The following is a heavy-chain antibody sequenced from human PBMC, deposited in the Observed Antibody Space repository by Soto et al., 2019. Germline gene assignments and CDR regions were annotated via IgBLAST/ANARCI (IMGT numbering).Heavy chain of an antibody. J-gene: IGHJ5*02. CDR2: ISAYNGNT. CDR1: GYTFTSYG. Sequence: ASVKVSCKASGYTFTSYGISWVRQAPGQGLEWMGWISAYNGNTNYAQKLQGRVTMTTDTSTSTAYTELRSLRSDDTAVYYCARDYGSGSYYPWFDPWGQGTLVTVSS. CDR3: ARDYGSGSYYPWFDP. D-gene: IGHD3-10*01. V-gene: IGHV1-18*01.